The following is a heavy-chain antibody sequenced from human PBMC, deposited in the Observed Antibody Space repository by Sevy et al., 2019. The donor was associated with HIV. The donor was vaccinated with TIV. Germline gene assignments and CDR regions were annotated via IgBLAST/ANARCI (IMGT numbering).Heavy chain of an antibody. J-gene: IGHJ4*02. CDR1: GGSISNYY. V-gene: IGHV4-59*13. Sequence: SETLSLTCTVSGGSISNYYWSWIRQPPGKGLEWIGYIYYSGTANYNPSLKSRVTISVDTSKNQFSLKLNSVTAADTAVYYFPRGLIGYGSGRFFDYWGQGSLVTVSS. CDR2: IYYSGTA. CDR3: PRGLIGYGSGRFFDY. D-gene: IGHD3-10*01.